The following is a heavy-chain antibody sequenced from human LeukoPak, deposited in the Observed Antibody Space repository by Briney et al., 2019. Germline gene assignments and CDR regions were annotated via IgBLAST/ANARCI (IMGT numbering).Heavy chain of an antibody. V-gene: IGHV3-53*01. D-gene: IGHD3-10*01. CDR2: IFSSGNT. J-gene: IGHJ3*02. CDR3: AGGGTEVWLGYHGSGTHLNALDI. CDR1: GFSVSRKY. Sequence: PGGSLRLSCAASGFSVSRKYMSWVRQAPGKGLEWVSVIFSSGNTNYADSVKGRFSISRDDSKNTLYLQMNSLTVEDTAVYYCAGGGTEVWLGYHGSGTHLNALDIWGQGTMVIVSS.